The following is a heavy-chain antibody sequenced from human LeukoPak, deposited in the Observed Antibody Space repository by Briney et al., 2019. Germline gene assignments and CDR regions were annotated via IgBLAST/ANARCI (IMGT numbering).Heavy chain of an antibody. CDR2: IIDSGGT. J-gene: IGHJ4*02. CDR1: GFTLSSFR. Sequence: GGSLRLSCAASGFTLSSFRMSWVRQAPGKGLEWVSRIIDSGGTDYADSVKGRFTISRDNSKNTLYLQMNSLRAEDTAVYYCATGIYGSGSSYWGQGTLVTVSS. V-gene: IGHV3-23*01. D-gene: IGHD3-10*01. CDR3: ATGIYGSGSSY.